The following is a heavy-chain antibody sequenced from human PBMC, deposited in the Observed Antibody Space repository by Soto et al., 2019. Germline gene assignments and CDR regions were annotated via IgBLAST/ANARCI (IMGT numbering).Heavy chain of an antibody. D-gene: IGHD5-18*01. CDR3: ARLGDTAMVSYYYGMDV. CDR2: IYPGDSDT. J-gene: IGHJ6*02. Sequence: GESLKISCKGSGYSFTSYWIGWVRQMPGKGLEWMGIIYPGDSDTRYSPSFQGQVTISADKSISTAYLQWSSLKASDTAMYYCARLGDTAMVSYYYGMDVWGQGTKVTVSS. V-gene: IGHV5-51*01. CDR1: GYSFTSYW.